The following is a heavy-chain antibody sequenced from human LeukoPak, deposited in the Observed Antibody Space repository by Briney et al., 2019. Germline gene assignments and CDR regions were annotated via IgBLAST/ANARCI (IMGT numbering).Heavy chain of an antibody. J-gene: IGHJ4*02. CDR1: GFTFNNYA. V-gene: IGHV3-23*01. CDR3: ARVSPPGDFWSGYIDY. D-gene: IGHD3-3*01. Sequence: GGSLRLSCAASGFTFNNYAMNWVRQAPGKGLEWVSVISGSGGTTYYADSVKGRFTISRDSSKNTLYLQMNSLRAEDTAVYYCARVSPPGDFWSGYIDYWGQGTLVTVSS. CDR2: ISGSGGTT.